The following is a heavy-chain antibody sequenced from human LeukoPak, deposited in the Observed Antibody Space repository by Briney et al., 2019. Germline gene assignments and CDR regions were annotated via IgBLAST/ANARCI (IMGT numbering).Heavy chain of an antibody. CDR1: GGSFSGYY. Sequence: SETLSLTCAVYGGSFSGYYWSWIRQPPGKGLEWIGEINHSGSTYYNPSLRSRVTMSVDTSTNQFSLKLSSVTAADTAVYYCARHRDSSGYKYAFDIWGQGKMVTVSP. CDR2: INHSGST. D-gene: IGHD3-22*01. J-gene: IGHJ3*02. CDR3: ARHRDSSGYKYAFDI. V-gene: IGHV4-34*01.